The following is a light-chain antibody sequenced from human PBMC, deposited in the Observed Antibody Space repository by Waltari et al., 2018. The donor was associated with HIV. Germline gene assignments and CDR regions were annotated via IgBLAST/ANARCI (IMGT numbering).Light chain of an antibody. J-gene: IGLJ3*02. CDR1: SSNIGAGYD. Sequence: QSVLTQPPSVSGAPGQRITISCTGSSSNIGAGYDVHWSQQLPGTAPNLLIDGGANRPSGVHDRCSASKSGTSASLAISGLQAEDEADYFCQSYDRSLDWVFGGGTKLTVL. CDR2: GGA. V-gene: IGLV1-40*01. CDR3: QSYDRSLDWV.